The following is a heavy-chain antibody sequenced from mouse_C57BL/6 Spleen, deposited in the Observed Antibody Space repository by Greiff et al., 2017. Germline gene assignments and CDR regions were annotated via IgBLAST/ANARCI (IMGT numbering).Heavy chain of an antibody. J-gene: IGHJ3*01. CDR1: GYTFTDYY. CDR3: ARSSWCAY. CDR2: INPYNGGT. D-gene: IGHD1-1*01. V-gene: IGHV1-19*01. Sequence: EVMLVESGPVLVKPGASVTMSCKASGYTFTDYYMNWVKQSHGKSLEWIGVINPYNGGTSYNQKFKGKATLTVDKSSSTAYMELNSLTSEDSAVYYCARSSWCAYWGQGTLVTVSA.